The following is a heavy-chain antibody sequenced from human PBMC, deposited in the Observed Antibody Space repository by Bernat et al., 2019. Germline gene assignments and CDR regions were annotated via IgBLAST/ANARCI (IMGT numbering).Heavy chain of an antibody. CDR1: GFTFSSYG. CDR2: IWYDGSNK. J-gene: IGHJ3*02. V-gene: IGHV3-33*01. CDR3: ARDPHDFDWLGCSGGDI. D-gene: IGHD3-9*01. Sequence: QVQLVESGGGVVQPGRSLRLSCAASGFTFSSYGMHWVRQAPGKGLEWVAVIWYDGSNKYYADSVKGRFTISRDNSKNTLYLQMNSLRAEDTAVYYCARDPHDFDWLGCSGGDIWGQGTMVTVSS.